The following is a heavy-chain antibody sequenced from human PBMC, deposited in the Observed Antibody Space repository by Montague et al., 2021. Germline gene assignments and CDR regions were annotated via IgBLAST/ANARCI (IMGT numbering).Heavy chain of an antibody. Sequence: SLRLSCAASGFTFSHYALHWVRQSPGKGLEWVAIISPDGSNEDYADSVKGRFSISRDNSNNTLYLLMNSLRPEDTAIYYCARVGETSGWYWDRFDPWGQGTLVTVSS. CDR1: GFTFSHYA. D-gene: IGHD6-19*01. J-gene: IGHJ5*02. CDR2: ISPDGSNE. V-gene: IGHV3-30*03. CDR3: ARVGETSGWYWDRFDP.